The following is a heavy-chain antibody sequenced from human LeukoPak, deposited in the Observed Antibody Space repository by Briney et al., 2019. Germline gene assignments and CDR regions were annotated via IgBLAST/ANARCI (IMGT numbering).Heavy chain of an antibody. J-gene: IGHJ4*02. Sequence: GASVTVSFKSSVYTFTKYHMHWVGQAPGQGREGMGIINSIGGCTTYAQTFQGRVTMTRDTSTSTVFMELSSLRSEDTAVFYCATELGYCYSGRCGWGQGTLVTVSS. CDR3: ATELGYCYSGRCG. CDR2: INSIGGCT. CDR1: VYTFTKYH. V-gene: IGHV1-46*01. D-gene: IGHD2-15*01.